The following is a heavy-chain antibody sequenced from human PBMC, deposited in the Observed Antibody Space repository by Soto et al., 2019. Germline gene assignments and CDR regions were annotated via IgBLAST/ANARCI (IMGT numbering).Heavy chain of an antibody. V-gene: IGHV2-5*02. CDR1: GFSLSTSGVG. CDR2: IYWDDDK. CDR3: AHSPRDGYNHLARIWYFDL. J-gene: IGHJ2*01. D-gene: IGHD5-12*01. Sequence: QITLKESGPTLVKPTQTLTLTCTFSGFSLSTSGVGVGWIRQPPGKALEWLALIYWDDDKRYSPSLKSRLTITKDTSKNKVVLTMTNMDPVDTATYYCAHSPRDGYNHLARIWYFDLWGRGTLVTVSS.